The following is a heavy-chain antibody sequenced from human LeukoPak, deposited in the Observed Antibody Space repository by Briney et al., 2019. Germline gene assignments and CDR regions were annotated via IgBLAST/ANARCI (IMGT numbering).Heavy chain of an antibody. CDR2: IKPDGSEG. CDR1: GFTSSTYW. J-gene: IGHJ6*03. V-gene: IGHV3-7*01. CDR3: ARDGGIAARRDYYYYYMDV. Sequence: GGSLRLSCAASGFTSSTYWLGWVRQSPGKGLEWVANIKPDGSEGYYVDSVKGRVTISRDNAKNSLYLQMNSLRAEDTAVYYCARDGGIAARRDYYYYYMDVWGKGTTVTVSS. D-gene: IGHD6-6*01.